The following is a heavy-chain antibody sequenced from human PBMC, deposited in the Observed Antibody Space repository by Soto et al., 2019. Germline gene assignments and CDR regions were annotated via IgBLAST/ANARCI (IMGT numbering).Heavy chain of an antibody. CDR3: ARDLNYDFWSGTPYYYYYCGMDF. D-gene: IGHD3-3*01. V-gene: IGHV1-2*02. CDR1: GYTFTGYY. CDR2: INPNSGGT. J-gene: IGHJ6*02. Sequence: ASVKVSCKASGYTFTGYYMHWVRQAPGQGLEWMGWINPNSGGTNYAQKFQGRVTMTRDTSISTAYMELSRLRSDDTAVYYCARDLNYDFWSGTPYYYYYCGMDFWGQGTTVTVSS.